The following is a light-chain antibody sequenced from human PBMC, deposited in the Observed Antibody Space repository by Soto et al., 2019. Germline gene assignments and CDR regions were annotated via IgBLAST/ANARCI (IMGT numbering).Light chain of an antibody. CDR3: QQYKDWPTT. CDR1: QSVSSF. J-gene: IGKJ1*01. CDR2: GAS. Sequence: IVLTQSPATLSLSPGERATLSCRASQSVSSFLAWYQQKPGQAPRLLIYGASSRATGIPDRFSGSGAGTDFTLTITSLQSEDFGVYFCQQYKDWPTTFGQGTKVDIK. V-gene: IGKV3-11*01.